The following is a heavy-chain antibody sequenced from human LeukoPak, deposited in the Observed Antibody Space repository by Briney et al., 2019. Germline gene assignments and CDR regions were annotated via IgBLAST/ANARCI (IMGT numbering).Heavy chain of an antibody. V-gene: IGHV4-34*01. CDR2: INHSGST. D-gene: IGHD5-12*01. Sequence: KPSETLSLTCAVYGGSFSGYYWSWIRQPPGKGLEWIGEINHSGSTNYNPSLKSRVTISVDTSKNQFSLKLSSVTAADTAVYYCARGQPPHGRLPRYTVARPWFDPWGQGNLVTVSS. J-gene: IGHJ5*02. CDR3: ARGQPPHGRLPRYTVARPWFDP. CDR1: GGSFSGYY.